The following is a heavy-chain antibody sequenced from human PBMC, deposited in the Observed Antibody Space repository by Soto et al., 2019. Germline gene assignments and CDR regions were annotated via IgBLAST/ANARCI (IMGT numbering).Heavy chain of an antibody. V-gene: IGHV4-4*02. CDR3: ARGRGAAAGISDY. CDR2: IYHSGST. Sequence: SETLSLTCAVSGGSISSSNWWSWVRQPPGKGLEWIGEIYHSGSTNYNPSLKSRVTISVDKSKNQFSLKLSSVTAADTAVYYCARGRGAAAGISDYWGQGTMVTVYS. J-gene: IGHJ4*02. CDR1: GGSISSSNW. D-gene: IGHD6-13*01.